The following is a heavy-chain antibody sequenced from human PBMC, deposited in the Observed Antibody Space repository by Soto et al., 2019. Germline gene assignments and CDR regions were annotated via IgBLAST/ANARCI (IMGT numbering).Heavy chain of an antibody. Sequence: QVHLVQSGADVKKPGASVKVSCRVSGDSVSELSMHWVRQAPGKGLEWMGGFDPEEGETIFAQKFQGRLLMSEDTSTNTAYLVLSRLRSEDTAVYYCATVNLGAQPYFDDWGQGTLVTVSS. V-gene: IGHV1-24*01. CDR2: FDPEEGET. CDR3: ATVNLGAQPYFDD. CDR1: GDSVSELS. J-gene: IGHJ4*02.